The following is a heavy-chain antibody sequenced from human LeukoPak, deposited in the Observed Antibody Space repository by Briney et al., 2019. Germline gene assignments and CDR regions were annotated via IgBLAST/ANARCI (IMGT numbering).Heavy chain of an antibody. Sequence: GGSLRLSCAASGFTFSSYGMHWVRQAPGKGLEWVAVISYDGSNKYYADSVKGRFTISRDNSKNTLYLQMNSLRAEDTAVYYCAKGLKSTTQLVFGWFDPWGQGTLVTVSS. CDR3: AKGLKSTTQLVFGWFDP. CDR2: ISYDGSNK. CDR1: GFTFSSYG. V-gene: IGHV3-30*18. J-gene: IGHJ5*02. D-gene: IGHD6-6*01.